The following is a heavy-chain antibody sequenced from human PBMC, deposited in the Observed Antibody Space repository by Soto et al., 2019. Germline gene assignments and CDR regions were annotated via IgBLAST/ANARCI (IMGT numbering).Heavy chain of an antibody. J-gene: IGHJ4*02. CDR1: GYRFSDYW. Sequence: GESLKISCQGSGYRFSDYWVAWVRLTPGKGLEWLGIIYPGDSDTKYSPPFQGQVTLSADKSSSTTFLQWDSLKASDTAIYYCARRSARDFSRSLDSWGQGTPVTVS. CDR2: IYPGDSDT. D-gene: IGHD2-21*02. CDR3: ARRSARDFSRSLDS. V-gene: IGHV5-51*01.